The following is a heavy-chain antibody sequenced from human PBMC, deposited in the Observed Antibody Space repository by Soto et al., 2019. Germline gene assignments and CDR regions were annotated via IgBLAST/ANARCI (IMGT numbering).Heavy chain of an antibody. CDR3: ARARVGATKGGSWFDP. Sequence: SETLSLTCAVYGGSFSGYYWSWIRQPPGKGLEWIGEINHSGSTNYNPSLKSRVTISVDTSKNQFSLKLSSVTAADTAVYYCARARVGATKGGSWFDPWGQGTLVTVSS. D-gene: IGHD1-26*01. CDR1: GGSFSGYY. V-gene: IGHV4-34*01. J-gene: IGHJ5*02. CDR2: INHSGST.